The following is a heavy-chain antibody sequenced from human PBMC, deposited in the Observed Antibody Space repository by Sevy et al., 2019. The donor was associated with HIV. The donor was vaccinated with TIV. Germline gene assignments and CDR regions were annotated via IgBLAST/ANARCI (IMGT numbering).Heavy chain of an antibody. CDR3: ARGLGRDYYYYMDV. Sequence: GGSLRLSCAASGFTFSNYNMNWVRQATGKGLEWVSSISSSSTYIHYADSLKGRFTISRDNAKNSLFLQMNSLRAEDTAVYYCARGLGRDYYYYMDVWGKGTTVTVSS. J-gene: IGHJ6*03. CDR2: ISSSSTYI. CDR1: GFTFSNYN. V-gene: IGHV3-21*01.